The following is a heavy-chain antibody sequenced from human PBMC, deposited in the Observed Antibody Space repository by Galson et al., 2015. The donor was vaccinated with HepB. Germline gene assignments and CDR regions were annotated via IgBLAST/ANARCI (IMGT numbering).Heavy chain of an antibody. CDR3: ARGRNSGWSFDY. V-gene: IGHV1-18*01. J-gene: IGHJ4*02. CDR2: ISAYNGNT. D-gene: IGHD6-19*01. Sequence: SVKVSCKASGYIFISHRISWVRQAPGQGLEWMGWISAYNGNTNYAQKFQDRVTMTTDTSTTTAYMEVRSLRSDDTAVYYCARGRNSGWSFDYWGQGTLVTVSS. CDR1: GYIFISHR.